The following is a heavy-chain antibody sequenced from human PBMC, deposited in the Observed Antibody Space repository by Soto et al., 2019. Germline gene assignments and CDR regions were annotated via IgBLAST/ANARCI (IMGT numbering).Heavy chain of an antibody. D-gene: IGHD6-19*01. CDR1: GFTFSSYL. CDR2: ISYDGSNE. V-gene: IGHV3-30-3*01. J-gene: IGHJ4*02. Sequence: PGGSLRLSCAASGFTFSSYLMHWVRQAPGKGLEWVAVISYDGSNEYYADSVKGRFTISRDNSKNTLFLQMNSLRAEDTAVYYCARDRNPSFGIAVAGTSDYWGQGTLVTVSS. CDR3: ARDRNPSFGIAVAGTSDY.